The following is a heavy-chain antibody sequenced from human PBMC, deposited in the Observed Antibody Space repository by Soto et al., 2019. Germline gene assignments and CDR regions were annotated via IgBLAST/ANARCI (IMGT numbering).Heavy chain of an antibody. CDR3: GRLEGLATISYYFDY. CDR2: VYYSGST. Sequence: PSVTLSLSYTVAGGSGSSIGYYWGWVRQPPGKGLEWIGSVYYSGSTYYNPSLESRVTISVDKSKNQFSLKLMSLSAADTAVYYCGRLEGLATISYYFDYWGQGALVTAPQ. V-gene: IGHV4-39*01. J-gene: IGHJ4*02. CDR1: GGSGSSIGYY. D-gene: IGHD3-9*01.